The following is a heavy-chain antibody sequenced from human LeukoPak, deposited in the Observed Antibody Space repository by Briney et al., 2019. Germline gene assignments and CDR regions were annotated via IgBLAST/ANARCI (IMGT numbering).Heavy chain of an antibody. CDR1: GFTFTSHW. J-gene: IGHJ4*02. CDR2: IKPDGDT. V-gene: IGHV3-7*01. D-gene: IGHD1-1*01. Sequence: PGGSLRLSCAASGFTFTSHWMNWVRQAPGKGLEWVANIKPDGDTYYVDSAKGRFTISRDNAKNSLYLQMNSLRAEDTAVYYCAREDGTFDYWGQGALVTVS. CDR3: AREDGTFDY.